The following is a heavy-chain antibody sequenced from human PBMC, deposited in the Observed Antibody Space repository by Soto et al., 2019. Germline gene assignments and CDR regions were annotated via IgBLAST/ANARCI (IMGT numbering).Heavy chain of an antibody. V-gene: IGHV4-59*12. CDR3: ARVTIFGVVDLDY. CDR1: GGSISSYY. CDR2: IYYSGNT. Sequence: SETLSLTCTVSGGSISSYYWSWIRQPPGKGLEWIGYIYYSGNTNYNPSLKSRVTISVDTSKNQFSLKLTSVTAADTAVYYCARVTIFGVVDLDYWGQGTLVTVSS. J-gene: IGHJ4*02. D-gene: IGHD3-3*01.